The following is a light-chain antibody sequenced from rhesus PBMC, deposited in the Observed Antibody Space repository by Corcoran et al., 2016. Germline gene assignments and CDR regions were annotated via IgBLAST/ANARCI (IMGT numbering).Light chain of an antibody. V-gene: IGKV1-28*02. CDR2: DTS. CDR1: YLIIRA. CDR3: LQHNASPFT. Sequence: DIQMAQSPSFLSASIGDTVTIPCRASYLIIRAFNWFQKRPGEAPRLLIYDTSRLESGFPSRFMCSGSGTNFTPTIISLQPQDFSTYYCLQHNASPFTFGPGTKLDIK. J-gene: IGKJ3*01.